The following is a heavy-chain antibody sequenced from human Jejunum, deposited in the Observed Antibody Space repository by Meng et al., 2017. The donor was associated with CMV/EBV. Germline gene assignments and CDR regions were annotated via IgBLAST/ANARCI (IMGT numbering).Heavy chain of an antibody. J-gene: IGHJ4*02. CDR2: IRYDGTVQ. Sequence: VELVDSGGGVVQPGGSRRLSCAASGFTFSIYGMHWVRQAPGKGLEWVAFIRYDGTVQNYADSVKGRFTISRDNSWNMLSLEMNSLRPEDTAVYYCAKVGFGWYSIDYWGQGTLVTVSS. V-gene: IGHV3-30*02. CDR3: AKVGFGWYSIDY. CDR1: GFTFSIYG. D-gene: IGHD6-19*01.